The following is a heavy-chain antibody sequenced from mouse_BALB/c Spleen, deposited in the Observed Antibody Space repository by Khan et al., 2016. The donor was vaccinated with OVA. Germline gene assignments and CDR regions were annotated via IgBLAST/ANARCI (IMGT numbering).Heavy chain of an antibody. J-gene: IGHJ1*01. V-gene: IGHV9-3-1*01. CDR3: ARKNYSYDRYFDV. CDR1: DYTFTNYG. CDR2: INTYTGEP. Sequence: QIQLVQSGPELKKPGETVKISCKASDYTFTNYGMNWVRQAPGKGLKWMGWINTYTGEPTYADDFKGRFAFSLETSASTAYLQINNLKNEDTATYVCARKNYSYDRYFDVWGAGTTVTVSS. D-gene: IGHD2-12*01.